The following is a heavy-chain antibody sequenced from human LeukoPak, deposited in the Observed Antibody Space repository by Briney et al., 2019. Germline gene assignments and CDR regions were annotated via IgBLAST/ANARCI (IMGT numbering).Heavy chain of an antibody. V-gene: IGHV4-31*03. CDR3: ARVNSWFDP. J-gene: IGHJ5*02. CDR2: IYYSWST. Sequence: PSETLSLTCTVSGDSISRGSYYWSWIRQHPGKGLEWIGHIYYSWSTYYNPSLKSRLTMSVDTSKNQFSLKLTSVTAADTAVYYCARVNSWFDPWGQGILVTVSS. CDR1: GDSISRGSYY.